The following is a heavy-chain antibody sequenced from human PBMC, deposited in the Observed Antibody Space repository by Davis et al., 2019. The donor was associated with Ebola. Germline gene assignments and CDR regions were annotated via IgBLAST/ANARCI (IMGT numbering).Heavy chain of an antibody. J-gene: IGHJ4*02. CDR2: ISSSGTTT. V-gene: IGHV3-23*01. Sequence: GESLKISCAASGFTFSGYAMTWVRQAPGKGLEWVSGISSSGTTTYYADSVKSRFTISRDNSKNTLYLQMNSLRAEDTAVYYCAKRGRIAAAGLDFWGQGTLVTVSS. CDR1: GFTFSGYA. CDR3: AKRGRIAAAGLDF. D-gene: IGHD6-13*01.